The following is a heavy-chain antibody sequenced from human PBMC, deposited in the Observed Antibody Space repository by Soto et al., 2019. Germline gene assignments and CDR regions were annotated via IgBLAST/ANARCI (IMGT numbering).Heavy chain of an antibody. V-gene: IGHV3-23*01. CDR3: AKGPPAAMAQLKYFDY. CDR1: GFTFSSYA. Sequence: PGGSLRLSCAASGFTFSSYAMSWVRQAPGKGLEWVSAISGSGGSTYYADSVKGRFTISRDNSKNTLYLQMNSLRAEDTAVYYCAKGPPAAMAQLKYFDYWGQGTLVTVSS. J-gene: IGHJ4*02. CDR2: ISGSGGST. D-gene: IGHD2-2*01.